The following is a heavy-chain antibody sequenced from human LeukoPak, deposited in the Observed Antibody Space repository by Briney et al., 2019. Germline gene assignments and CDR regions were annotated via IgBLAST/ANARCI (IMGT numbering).Heavy chain of an antibody. CDR3: AKDARHGYCSGGSCYSDFDY. CDR2: ISGSGGST. Sequence: GGSLRLSCAASGFTLSSYAMSWVRQAPGKGLEWVSAISGSGGSTYYADSVKGRFTISRDNSKNTLYLQMNSLRAEDTAVYCCAKDARHGYCSGGSCYSDFDYWGQGTLVTVSS. V-gene: IGHV3-23*01. CDR1: GFTLSSYA. D-gene: IGHD2-15*01. J-gene: IGHJ4*02.